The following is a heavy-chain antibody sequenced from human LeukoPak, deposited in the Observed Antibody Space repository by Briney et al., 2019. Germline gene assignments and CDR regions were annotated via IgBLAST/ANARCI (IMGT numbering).Heavy chain of an antibody. D-gene: IGHD1-26*01. J-gene: IGHJ6*03. CDR2: ISSSSSTI. CDR1: GFTFSSYS. CDR3: ARDDVFRYSGSKAPSRYYYYYMDV. Sequence: GGSLRLSCAASGFTFSSYSMNWVRQAPGKGLEWVSYISSSSSTIYYADSVKGRFTISRDNAKNSLYLQMNSLRAEDTAVYYCARDDVFRYSGSKAPSRYYYYYMDVWGKGTTVTVSS. V-gene: IGHV3-48*04.